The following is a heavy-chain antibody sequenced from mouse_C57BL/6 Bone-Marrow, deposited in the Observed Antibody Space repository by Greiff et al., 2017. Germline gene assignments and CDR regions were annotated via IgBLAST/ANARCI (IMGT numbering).Heavy chain of an antibody. J-gene: IGHJ1*03. CDR2: IYPGSGST. CDR1: GYTFTSYW. CDR3: ARERTNLDWYFDV. D-gene: IGHD1-3*01. V-gene: IGHV1-55*01. Sequence: QVQLQQSGAELVKPGASVKMSCKASGYTFTSYWITWVKQRPGQGLEWIGDIYPGSGSTNYNEKFKSKATLTVDTSSSTAYMQLSSLTSEDSAVYDCARERTNLDWYFDVWGTGTTVTVSS.